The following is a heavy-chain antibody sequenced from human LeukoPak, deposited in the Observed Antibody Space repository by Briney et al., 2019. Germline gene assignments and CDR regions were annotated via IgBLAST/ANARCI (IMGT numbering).Heavy chain of an antibody. D-gene: IGHD3-3*01. CDR1: GYSFTSYW. Sequence: GESLKISCKGSGYSFTSYWIGWVRQMPGKGLEWMGIIYPGDSDTRYSPSFQGQVTISADKSISTAYLQWSSLKASDTATYYCARHGVYDFWSGYYGPPHLYYMDVWGKGTTVTVSS. V-gene: IGHV5-51*01. CDR3: ARHGVYDFWSGYYGPPHLYYMDV. J-gene: IGHJ6*03. CDR2: IYPGDSDT.